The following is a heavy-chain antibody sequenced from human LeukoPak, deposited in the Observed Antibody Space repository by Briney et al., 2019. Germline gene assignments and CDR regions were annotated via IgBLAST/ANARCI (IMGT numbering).Heavy chain of an antibody. Sequence: GGSLRLSCAASGFTFSSYEMNWVRQAPGKGLEWVSYISSSGSTIYYADSVKGRFTISRDNAKSLLYLQMNSLRAEDTALYYCATDSYSKGDYWGQGTLVTVFS. CDR2: ISSSGSTI. CDR3: ATDSYSKGDY. J-gene: IGHJ4*02. D-gene: IGHD4-11*01. V-gene: IGHV3-48*03. CDR1: GFTFSSYE.